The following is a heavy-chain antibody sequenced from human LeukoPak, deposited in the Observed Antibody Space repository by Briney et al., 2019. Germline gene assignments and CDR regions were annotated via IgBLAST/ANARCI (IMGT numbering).Heavy chain of an antibody. D-gene: IGHD6-19*01. CDR2: IIPIFGTA. CDR3: ARDKKPYSSGWYLTYYFDY. V-gene: IGHV1-69*13. Sequence: ASVKVSCKASVGTCSSYAISWVRQAPGQGLEWMGGIIPIFGTANYAQKFQGRVTITADESTSTAYMELSSLRSEDTAVYYCARDKKPYSSGWYLTYYFDYWGQGTLVTVSS. J-gene: IGHJ4*02. CDR1: VGTCSSYA.